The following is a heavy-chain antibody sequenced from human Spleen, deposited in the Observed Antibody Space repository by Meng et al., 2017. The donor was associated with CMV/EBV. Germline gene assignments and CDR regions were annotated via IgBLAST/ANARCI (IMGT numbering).Heavy chain of an antibody. CDR3: ARVGRDILTGYYNY. Sequence: KASGYTFNSYYMHWVRQAPGQGLEWMGIINPSGGSTSYAQKFQGRVTMTRDTSTSTVYMELSSLRSEDTAVYYCARVGRDILTGYYNYWGQGTLVTVSS. CDR1: GYTFNSYY. CDR2: INPSGGST. V-gene: IGHV1-46*02. J-gene: IGHJ4*02. D-gene: IGHD3-9*01.